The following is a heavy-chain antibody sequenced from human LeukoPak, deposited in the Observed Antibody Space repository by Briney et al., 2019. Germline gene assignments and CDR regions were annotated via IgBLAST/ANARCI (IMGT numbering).Heavy chain of an antibody. J-gene: IGHJ4*02. D-gene: IGHD3-3*01. Sequence: GGSLRLSCAASGFTFSSYGMHWVRQAPGKGLEWVAFIRYDGSNKYYADSVKGRFTISRDNSKNTLYLQMNRLRAEDTAVYYCAKGPETYYDFWSGYRGSDYWGQGTLVTVSS. CDR2: IRYDGSNK. CDR3: AKGPETYYDFWSGYRGSDY. V-gene: IGHV3-30*02. CDR1: GFTFSSYG.